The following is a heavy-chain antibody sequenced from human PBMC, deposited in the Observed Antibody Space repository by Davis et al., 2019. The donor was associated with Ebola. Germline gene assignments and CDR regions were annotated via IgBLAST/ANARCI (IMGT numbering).Heavy chain of an antibody. CDR3: AKEGRIAAAGTYYYYGMDV. CDR2: ISGSGGST. V-gene: IGHV3-23*01. D-gene: IGHD6-13*01. Sequence: PGGSLRLSCAASGFTFSSYAMSWVRQAPGKGLEWVSAISGSGGSTYYADSVKGRFTISRDNSKNTLYLQMNSLRAEDTAVYYCAKEGRIAAAGTYYYYGMDVWGQGTTVTVSS. CDR1: GFTFSSYA. J-gene: IGHJ6*02.